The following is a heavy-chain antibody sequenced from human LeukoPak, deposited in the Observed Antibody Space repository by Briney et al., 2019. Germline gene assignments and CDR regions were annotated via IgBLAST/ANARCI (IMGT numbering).Heavy chain of an antibody. D-gene: IGHD3-22*01. Sequence: GGSLRLSCAASGFTFSNYEMNWVRQAPGKGLEWVSAISGSGGATYYADSVKGRFTIPRDDSKNTLYLQMNSLRAEDTAVFYCAKEGGRYYDSSGNYWGQGALVTVSS. V-gene: IGHV3-23*01. CDR1: GFTFSNYE. J-gene: IGHJ4*02. CDR2: ISGSGGAT. CDR3: AKEGGRYYDSSGNY.